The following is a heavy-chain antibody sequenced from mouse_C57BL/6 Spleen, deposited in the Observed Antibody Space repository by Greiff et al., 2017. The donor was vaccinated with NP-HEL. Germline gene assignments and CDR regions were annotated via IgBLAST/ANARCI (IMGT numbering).Heavy chain of an antibody. D-gene: IGHD2-4*01. CDR2: INPNNGGT. Sequence: EVQLQQSGPELVKPGASVKISCKASGYTFTDYYMNWVKQSHGKSLEWIGDINPNNGGTSYNQKFKGKATLTVDKSSSTAYMELRSLTSEDSAVYYCARKEDYDGVPFDYWGQGTTLTVSS. CDR3: ARKEDYDGVPFDY. J-gene: IGHJ2*01. CDR1: GYTFTDYY. V-gene: IGHV1-26*01.